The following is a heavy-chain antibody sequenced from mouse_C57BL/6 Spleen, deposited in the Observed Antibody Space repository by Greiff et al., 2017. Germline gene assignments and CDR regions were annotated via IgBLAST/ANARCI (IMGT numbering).Heavy chain of an antibody. CDR3: AKYSRYAMDY. Sequence: VQLVESGPGLVQPSQSLSITCTVSGFSLTSYGVHWVRQSPGKGLEWLGVIWSGGGTDYNAAFIARLSISKDNSKSQVFFKRNSLQADDAAIYYCAKYSRYAMDYWGQGTSVTVSS. D-gene: IGHD2-12*01. CDR2: IWSGGGT. CDR1: GFSLTSYG. V-gene: IGHV2-2*01. J-gene: IGHJ4*01.